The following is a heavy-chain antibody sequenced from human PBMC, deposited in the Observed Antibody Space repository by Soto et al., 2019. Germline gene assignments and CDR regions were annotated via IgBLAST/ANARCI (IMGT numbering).Heavy chain of an antibody. J-gene: IGHJ4*02. CDR3: ARAREQQLVGFDF. D-gene: IGHD6-13*01. Sequence: SVKVSCKASGGTFSSYAISWVRQSPGQRLEWMGGIIPIFGTANYAQKLQGRVTITADESTSTADMEQSSPGYEDTAVNYCARAREQQLVGFDFWSEGTLVTV. CDR2: IIPIFGTA. V-gene: IGHV1-69*13. CDR1: GGTFSSYA.